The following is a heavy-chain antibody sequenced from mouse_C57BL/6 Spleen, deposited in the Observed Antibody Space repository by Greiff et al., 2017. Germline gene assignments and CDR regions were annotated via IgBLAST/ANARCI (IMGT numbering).Heavy chain of an antibody. V-gene: IGHV1-80*01. CDR3: ARLTGPYYAMDY. J-gene: IGHJ4*01. Sequence: QVQLQQSGPELVKPGASVKISCKASGYTFTDYYMNWVKQRPGKGLEWIGQIYPGDGDTNYNGKFKGKATLTADKSSSTAYMQLSSLTSEDSAVYFCARLTGPYYAMDYWGQGTSVTVSS. D-gene: IGHD4-1*01. CDR2: IYPGDGDT. CDR1: GYTFTDYY.